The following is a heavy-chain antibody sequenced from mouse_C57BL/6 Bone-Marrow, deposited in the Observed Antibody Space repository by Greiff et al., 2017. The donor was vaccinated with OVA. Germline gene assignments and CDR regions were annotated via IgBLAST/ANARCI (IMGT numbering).Heavy chain of an antibody. V-gene: IGHV14-4*01. D-gene: IGHD2-3*01. J-gene: IGHJ2*01. CDR2: IDPENGDT. Sequence: VHVKQSGAELVRPGASVKLSCTASGINIKDDYMHWVKQRPEQGLEWIGWIDPENGDTEYASKFQGKATITVDTSSNTAYLQLSSLTSEDTAVYYCDGYYYWGQSTTLTVSS. CDR1: GINIKDDY. CDR3: DGYYY.